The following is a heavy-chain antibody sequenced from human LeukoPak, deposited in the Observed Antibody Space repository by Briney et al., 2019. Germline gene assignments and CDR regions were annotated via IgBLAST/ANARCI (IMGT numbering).Heavy chain of an antibody. CDR1: GFTFSSYG. V-gene: IGHV3-23*01. CDR2: ISGSGGST. J-gene: IGHJ3*02. CDR3: VGVMRGAFDI. Sequence: GGSLRLSCAASGFTFSSYGMHWVRQAPGKGLEWVSAISGSGGSTYYADSVKGRFTISRDNSKNTLYLQMNSLRAEDTAVYYCVGVMRGAFDIWGQGTLVSVSS. D-gene: IGHD3-16*01.